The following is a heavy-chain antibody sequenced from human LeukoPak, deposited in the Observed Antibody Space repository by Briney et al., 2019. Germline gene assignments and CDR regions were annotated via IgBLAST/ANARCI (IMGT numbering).Heavy chain of an antibody. J-gene: IGHJ4*02. V-gene: IGHV1-46*01. D-gene: IGHD1-26*01. CDR3: AKEREGTYYFDY. CDR1: GSTFLIYL. CDR2: VNPNDGNT. Sequence: VQVSCNASGSTFLIYLIHLVRQPPGQGLEWMGRVNPNDGNTIYAQRFQCRVTMSIDTSTNTVYLALTSLSSDDTAVYYCAKEREGTYYFDYWGQGTLVTISS.